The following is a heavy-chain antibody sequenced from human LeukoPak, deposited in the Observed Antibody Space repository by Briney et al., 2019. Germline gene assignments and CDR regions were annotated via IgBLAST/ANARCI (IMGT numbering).Heavy chain of an antibody. V-gene: IGHV3-48*03. Sequence: PGGSLRLSCAASGFTFSSYEMNWVRQAPGKGLEWVSYISSSGSTIYYADSVKGRFTISRDNAKNSLYLQMNSLRAEDTAVYYCARAEVTIWFGELSFGYYMDVWGKGTTVTISS. CDR1: GFTFSSYE. J-gene: IGHJ6*03. CDR2: ISSSGSTI. CDR3: ARAEVTIWFGELSFGYYMDV. D-gene: IGHD3-10*01.